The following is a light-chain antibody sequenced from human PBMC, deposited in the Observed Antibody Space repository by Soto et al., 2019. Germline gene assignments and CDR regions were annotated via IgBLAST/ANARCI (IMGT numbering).Light chain of an antibody. CDR3: QQYNNWPPWT. CDR2: GAS. J-gene: IGKJ1*01. Sequence: EIVMTQSPATLSVSPGQRATLSCRASQSISGNLAWYQQKAGQAPRLLIYGASTRATGIPARFGGSGSGTEFTLTISSLQSEDFAVYYCQQYNNWPPWTFGQGTKVEIK. V-gene: IGKV3-15*01. CDR1: QSISGN.